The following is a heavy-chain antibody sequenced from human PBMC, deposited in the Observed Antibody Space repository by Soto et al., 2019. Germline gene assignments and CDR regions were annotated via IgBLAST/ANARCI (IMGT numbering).Heavy chain of an antibody. CDR2: IDHTGIT. D-gene: IGHD4-17*01. Sequence: QVQLQQWGAGLVKPSDTLSLSCAVYGGSFSGYYWSWIRQSPGKGLAWIGEIDHTGITNYTPSLKSRLTISADTSKRQFSLRLNSVTAADTAVYYCASHLKTTVTMHWYLELWGRGTLVTVSS. V-gene: IGHV4-34*02. CDR3: ASHLKTTVTMHWYLEL. J-gene: IGHJ2*01. CDR1: GGSFSGYY.